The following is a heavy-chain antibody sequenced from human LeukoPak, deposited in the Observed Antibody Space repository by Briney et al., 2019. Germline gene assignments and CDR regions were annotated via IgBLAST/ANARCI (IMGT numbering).Heavy chain of an antibody. D-gene: IGHD6-13*01. J-gene: IGHJ5*02. Sequence: GASVKVSCKASGYTFTSYYMHWVRQAPGQGLEWMGIINPSGGSTSYAQKFQGRVTMTRDTSTSTVYMELSSLRSEDTAVYYCARDRLQQLDHRLGTLGWFDPWGQGTLVTVSS. CDR3: ARDRLQQLDHRLGTLGWFDP. CDR1: GYTFTSYY. CDR2: INPSGGST. V-gene: IGHV1-46*01.